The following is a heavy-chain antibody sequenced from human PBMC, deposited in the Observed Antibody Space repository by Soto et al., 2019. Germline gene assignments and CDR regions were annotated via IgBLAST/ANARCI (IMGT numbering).Heavy chain of an antibody. V-gene: IGHV4-39*01. J-gene: IGHJ4*02. CDR2: ISYSGST. CDR1: GGSISSSSYY. D-gene: IGHD3-22*01. CDR3: ARHPITMIVVVPYYFDY. Sequence: SETLSLTCTVSGGSISSSSYYWGWIRQPPGTGLEWLGGISYSGSTYYYRSLRSRVTISIDTSKNQFSLKLGSVTAAATAVYSSARHPITMIVVVPYYFDYWGQGTLVTVSS.